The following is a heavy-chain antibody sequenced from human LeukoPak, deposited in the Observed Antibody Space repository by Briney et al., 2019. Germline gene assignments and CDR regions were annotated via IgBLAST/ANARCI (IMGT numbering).Heavy chain of an antibody. CDR1: GFTVSSNY. CDR3: ASGYSAYAHNWFDP. J-gene: IGHJ5*02. CDR2: IYSGDNT. Sequence: PGGSLRLSCAASGFTVSSNYMSWVRQAPGKGLEWVSVIYSGDNTYYADSVNGRFTISRDNSKNTVYLQMNSLRAEDTAVYYCASGYSAYAHNWFDPWGQGTLVTVSS. D-gene: IGHD5-12*01. V-gene: IGHV3-53*01.